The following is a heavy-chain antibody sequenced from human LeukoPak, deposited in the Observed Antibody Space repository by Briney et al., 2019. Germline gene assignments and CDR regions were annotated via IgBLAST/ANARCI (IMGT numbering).Heavy chain of an antibody. CDR3: ARIMSDFWSGYPPKRVYYFDY. D-gene: IGHD3-3*01. CDR2: IYYSGST. V-gene: IGHV4-30-4*08. Sequence: SQTLSLTCTVSGGSISSGDYYWSWIRQPPGKGLEWIGYIYYSGSTYYNPSLKSRITISVDTSKNQFSLKLSSVTAADTAVYYFARIMSDFWSGYPPKRVYYFDYWGQGTLVTVSS. J-gene: IGHJ4*02. CDR1: GGSISSGDYY.